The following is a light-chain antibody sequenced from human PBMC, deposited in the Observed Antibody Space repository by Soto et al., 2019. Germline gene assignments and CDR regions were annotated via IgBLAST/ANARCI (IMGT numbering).Light chain of an antibody. CDR1: SSDVGGYEY. CDR3: SSFVAGNNYWV. Sequence: QSALTQPPSASGSPGRSVTISCTGTSSDVGGYEYVSWFQQHPGKAPKLIIYEVTKRPSGVPDRVSASKSGNTASLTVSGLQAEDEADYYCSSFVAGNNYWVFGGGTKLAGL. V-gene: IGLV2-8*01. J-gene: IGLJ3*02. CDR2: EVT.